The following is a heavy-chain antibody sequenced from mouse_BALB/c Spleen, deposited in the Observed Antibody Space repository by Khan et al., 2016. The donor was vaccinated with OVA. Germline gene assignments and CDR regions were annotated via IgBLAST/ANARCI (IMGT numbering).Heavy chain of an antibody. Sequence: EVQLVESGGGLVKPGGSLKLSCAASGFTFSSYAMSWVRQTPEKRLEWVATISSGATYTFYSDSVKGRFTISRDDAKNTLYLQMSSLRSEDTAMYYCARPPITTVVATSYWFCDVWGAGTTVTAST. J-gene: IGHJ1*01. CDR2: ISSGATYT. V-gene: IGHV5-9-3*01. CDR1: GFTFSSYA. D-gene: IGHD1-1*01. CDR3: ARPPITTVVATSYWFCDV.